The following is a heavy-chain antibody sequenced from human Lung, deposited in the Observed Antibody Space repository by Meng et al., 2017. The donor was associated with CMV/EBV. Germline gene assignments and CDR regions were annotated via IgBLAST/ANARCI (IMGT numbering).Heavy chain of an antibody. CDR2: INPNSGGT. CDR3: ARALLFITMVRGAIGY. Sequence: ASVKVSXKASGYTFTGYYMHWVRQAPGQGLEWMGWINPNSGGTNYAQKFQGRVTMTRDTSISTAYMELSRLRSDDTAVHYCARALLFITMVRGAIGYWGQGTLVTVSS. D-gene: IGHD3-10*01. CDR1: GYTFTGYY. J-gene: IGHJ4*02. V-gene: IGHV1-2*02.